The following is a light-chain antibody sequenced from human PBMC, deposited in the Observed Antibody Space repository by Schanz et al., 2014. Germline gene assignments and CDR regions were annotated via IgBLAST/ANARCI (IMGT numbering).Light chain of an antibody. Sequence: EIVLTQSPGTLSLSPGERATLSCRASQSVSSSYLAWYQQKPGQVPRLLIYDTSNRATDIPPRFSGSGSGTDFTLTISSLQPEDEATYYCQEYKSAPRTFGQGTKVEIK. CDR2: DTS. CDR3: QEYKSAPRT. J-gene: IGKJ1*01. V-gene: IGKV3-20*01. CDR1: QSVSSSY.